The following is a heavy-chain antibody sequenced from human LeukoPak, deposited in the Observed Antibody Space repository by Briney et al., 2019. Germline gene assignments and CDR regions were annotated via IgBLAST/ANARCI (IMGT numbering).Heavy chain of an antibody. V-gene: IGHV1-46*01. Sequence: ASVKVSCKASGYIFTSYYMHWVRQAPGQGLEWMGIINPSGGSTSYAQKFQGRVTMTRDTSTSTVYMELSSLRSEDTAVYYCARDRYCSGGSCYSADYWGQGTLVIVSS. CDR3: ARDRYCSGGSCYSADY. CDR1: GYIFTSYY. CDR2: INPSGGST. J-gene: IGHJ4*02. D-gene: IGHD2-15*01.